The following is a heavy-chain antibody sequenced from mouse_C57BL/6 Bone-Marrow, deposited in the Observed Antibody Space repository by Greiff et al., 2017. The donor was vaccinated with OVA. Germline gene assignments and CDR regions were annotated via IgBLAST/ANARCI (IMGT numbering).Heavy chain of an antibody. CDR1: GFTFSDYG. D-gene: IGHD1-1*01. V-gene: IGHV5-17*01. Sequence: LVESGGGLVKPGGSLKLSCAASGFTFSDYGMHWVRQAPEKGLEWVAYISSGSSTIYYADTVKGRFTISRDNAKNTLFLQMTSLRSEDTAMYYCARTDYYYGSIFDYWGQGTTLTVSS. J-gene: IGHJ2*01. CDR3: ARTDYYYGSIFDY. CDR2: ISSGSSTI.